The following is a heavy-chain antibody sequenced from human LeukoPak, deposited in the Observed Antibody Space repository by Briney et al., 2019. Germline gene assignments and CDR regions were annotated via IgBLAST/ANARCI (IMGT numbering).Heavy chain of an antibody. CDR1: GFTVSSNY. D-gene: IGHD1-14*01. CDR3: ARGSSGMAFHI. CDR2: IYSGGST. Sequence: PGGSLRLSCAASGFTVSSNYMSWVRQAPGKGLEWVSVIYSGGSTYYADSVKGRFTISRDNSKNTLYLQMNSLRADDTAVYYCARGSSGMAFHIWGQGTMVTVSS. J-gene: IGHJ3*02. V-gene: IGHV3-66*02.